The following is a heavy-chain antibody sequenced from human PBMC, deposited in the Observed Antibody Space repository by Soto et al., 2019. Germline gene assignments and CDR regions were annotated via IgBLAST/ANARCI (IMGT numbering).Heavy chain of an antibody. CDR3: ARSRGWYEAEAFDM. V-gene: IGHV3-11*01. Sequence: QVQLVESGGGLVQPGGSLRLSCAASGFTFGDYEMSWIRQAAGKGPEWVSFLSRSGNTIYYADSVKGRFSISRDNAENSLYLQMESLRVEDTATYFCARSRGWYEAEAFDMWGQGTMVTVS. CDR1: GFTFGDYE. CDR2: LSRSGNTI. J-gene: IGHJ3*02. D-gene: IGHD6-19*01.